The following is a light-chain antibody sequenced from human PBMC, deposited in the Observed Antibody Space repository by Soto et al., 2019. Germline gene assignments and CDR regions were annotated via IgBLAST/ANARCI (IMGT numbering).Light chain of an antibody. J-gene: IGKJ4*01. CDR2: AAS. CDR1: QSISSY. V-gene: IGKV1-39*01. CDR3: LQSYSTPLT. Sequence: DIEVTQSPSSLSASVGDRVTITCRASQSISSYLSWYQQKPGKALKLLVYAASSLQVGVPSRFSGSGSGTDFTLTISSLQPEDCAPYYCLQSYSTPLTFGGGTK.